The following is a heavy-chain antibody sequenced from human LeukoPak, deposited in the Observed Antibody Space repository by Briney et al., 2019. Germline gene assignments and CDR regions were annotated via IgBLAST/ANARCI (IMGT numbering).Heavy chain of an antibody. J-gene: IGHJ4*02. CDR3: ARSTTWMVNFDY. V-gene: IGHV4-39*07. CDR1: GGSISSSSYY. D-gene: IGHD2/OR15-2a*01. CDR2: IYYSGST. Sequence: PSETLSLTCTVSGGSISSSSYYWGWIRQPPGKGLEWIGGIYYSGSTYYNPSLKSRVTISVDTSKNQFSLKLSSVTAADTAVYYCARSTTWMVNFDYWGQGTLVTVSS.